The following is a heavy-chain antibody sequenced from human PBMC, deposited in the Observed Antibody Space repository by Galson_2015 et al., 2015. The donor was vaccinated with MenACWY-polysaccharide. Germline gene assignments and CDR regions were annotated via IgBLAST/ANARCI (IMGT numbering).Heavy chain of an antibody. J-gene: IGHJ5*02. CDR1: GFTPKNYW. V-gene: IGHV3-7*01. Sequence: SLRLSCAASGFTPKNYWMTWVRQAPGKGLEWVANIKEDGTEKNYVDSVKGRFTISRDNAKNSLYLQMNSLRAEDTAVYYCVRGLRWFDPWGQGTLVIVSS. CDR2: IKEDGTEK. CDR3: VRGLRWFDP.